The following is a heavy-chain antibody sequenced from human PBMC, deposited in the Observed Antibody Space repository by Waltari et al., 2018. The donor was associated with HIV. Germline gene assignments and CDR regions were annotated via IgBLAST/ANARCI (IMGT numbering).Heavy chain of an antibody. D-gene: IGHD3-16*01. CDR3: VRGGEGTYGDY. Sequence: DVQLVESGGGLVKPGGSMSLACAASGFSFGYYSMNWVRQAPVKGLGWVSSMSRDSRYKYYADSVKGRFTISRDNARNSLFLQMNSLRADDTAVYYCVRGGEGTYGDYWGQGTLVTVSS. V-gene: IGHV3-21*01. CDR2: MSRDSRYK. J-gene: IGHJ4*02. CDR1: GFSFGYYS.